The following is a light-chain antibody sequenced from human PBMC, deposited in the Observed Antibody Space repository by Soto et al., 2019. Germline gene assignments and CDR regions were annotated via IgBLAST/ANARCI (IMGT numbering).Light chain of an antibody. J-gene: IGKJ5*01. CDR3: QQYNNWFSIT. CDR1: QSINSRS. CDR2: DAS. V-gene: IGKV3D-20*02. Sequence: DIVLTQSPGTLSLSPGERATLSCGASQSINSRSLAWYQQKPGQAPRLLIYDASSRATGIPDRFSASGSGTDFTLTISRLEPEDFAVYYCQQYNNWFSITFGQGTRLEI.